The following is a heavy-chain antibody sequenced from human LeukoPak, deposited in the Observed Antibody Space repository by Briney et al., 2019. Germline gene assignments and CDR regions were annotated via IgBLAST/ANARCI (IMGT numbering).Heavy chain of an antibody. CDR3: ARATAFFDI. Sequence: ASETLSLTCTVSGGSISSYYWSWIRQPPGKGLEWIGYIYTSGSTNYNPSLKSRVTISVDTSKNQFSLKLSSVTAADTAVYYCARATAFFDIWGQGTMVTVSS. V-gene: IGHV4-59*01. CDR2: IYTSGST. CDR1: GGSISSYY. J-gene: IGHJ3*02.